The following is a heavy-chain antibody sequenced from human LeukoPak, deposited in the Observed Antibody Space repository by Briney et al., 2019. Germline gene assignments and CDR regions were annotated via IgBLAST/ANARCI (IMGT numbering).Heavy chain of an antibody. D-gene: IGHD3-9*01. CDR2: IYYSGST. V-gene: IGHV4-31*03. Sequence: SETLSLTCTVSGGSISSGGYYWSWIRQHPGKGLEWVGYIYYSGSTYYNPSLKSRVTISVDTSKNQFSLKLSSVTAADTAVYYCARAYYDILTGYYNWFDPWGQGTLVTVSS. J-gene: IGHJ5*02. CDR1: GGSISSGGYY. CDR3: ARAYYDILTGYYNWFDP.